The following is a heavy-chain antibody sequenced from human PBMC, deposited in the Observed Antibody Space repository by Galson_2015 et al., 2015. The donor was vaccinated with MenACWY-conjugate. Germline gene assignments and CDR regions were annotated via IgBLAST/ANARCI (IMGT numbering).Heavy chain of an antibody. V-gene: IGHV4-59*01. CDR2: IHYSGST. D-gene: IGHD6-19*01. Sequence: GTLSLHWRVSGAPLRTDYWRWDRQAPGKGLERIWYIHYSGSTKYNPSLKTRITMSLDTSENQFSLKLSSVTAADTAVYYCARWVAVKMIEYCGQGTLVTVSS. CDR3: ARWVAVKMIEY. CDR1: GAPLRTDY. J-gene: IGHJ4*02.